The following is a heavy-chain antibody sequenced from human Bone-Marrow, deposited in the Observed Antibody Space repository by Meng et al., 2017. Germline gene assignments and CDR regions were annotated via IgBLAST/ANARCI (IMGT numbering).Heavy chain of an antibody. CDR2: IYYSGST. V-gene: IGHV4-59*01. CDR1: GGSISSYY. D-gene: IGHD2-2*01. J-gene: IGHJ5*02. Sequence: SCTVSGGSISSYYWSWIRQPPGKGLEWIGYIYYSGSTNHNPSLKSRVTISVDTSKNQFSLKLSSVTAADTAVYYCARVNCSSTSCYLANWFDPWGQGTLVTVSS. CDR3: ARVNCSSTSCYLANWFDP.